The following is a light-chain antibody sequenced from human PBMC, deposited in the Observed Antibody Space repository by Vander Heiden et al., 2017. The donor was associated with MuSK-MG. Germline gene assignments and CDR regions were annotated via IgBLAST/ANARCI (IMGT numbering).Light chain of an antibody. CDR1: QSVLYNSNNKTF. CDR2: WAS. J-gene: IGKJ2*01. Sequence: DIVMTQSPDSLAVSLGEGATINCKSSQSVLYNSNNKTFLAWYQQKPRQPPKLLISWASTRESGVPARFSGSGSGTDFTLRISSLQAEDVAMYYCLQYLRTPYTFGRGTNVEI. CDR3: LQYLRTPYT. V-gene: IGKV4-1*01.